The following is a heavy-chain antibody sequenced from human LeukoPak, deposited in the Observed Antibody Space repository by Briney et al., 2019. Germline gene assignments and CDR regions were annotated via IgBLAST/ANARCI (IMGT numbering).Heavy chain of an antibody. V-gene: IGHV3-30*02. J-gene: IGHJ6*03. Sequence: GGSLRLSCAASGFTFSSYGMHWVRQAPGKGLEWVAFIRYDGSNKYYADSVKGRFTISRDSSKNTLYLQMNSLRAEDTAVYYCAKHWHARTTYYYMDVWGKGTTVTVSS. CDR1: GFTFSSYG. D-gene: IGHD2-2*01. CDR3: AKHWHARTTYYYMDV. CDR2: IRYDGSNK.